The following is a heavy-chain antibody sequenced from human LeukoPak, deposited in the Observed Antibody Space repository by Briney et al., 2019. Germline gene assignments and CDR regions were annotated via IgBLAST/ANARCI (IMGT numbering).Heavy chain of an antibody. CDR1: GYTFTGYY. V-gene: IGHV1-2*02. D-gene: IGHD2-15*01. CDR2: INPNSGGT. CDR3: ATTEEYCSGGSCYSFMFDY. J-gene: IGHJ4*02. Sequence: ASVKVSCKASGYTFTGYYMHWVRQAPGQGLEWMGWINPNSGGTNYAQKFQGRVTVTRDTSISTAYMELSRLRSDDTAVYYCATTEEYCSGGSCYSFMFDYWGQGTLVTVSS.